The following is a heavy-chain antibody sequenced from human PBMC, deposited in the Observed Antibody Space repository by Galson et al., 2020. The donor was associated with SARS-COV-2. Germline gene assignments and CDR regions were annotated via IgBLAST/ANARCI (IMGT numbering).Heavy chain of an antibody. D-gene: IGHD3-9*01. J-gene: IGHJ5*02. CDR3: ATHPAYYDILTGPTGRFDP. CDR2: FDPEDGDT. V-gene: IGHV1-24*01. Sequence: ASVKVSCKVSGYTLTELSMHWVRQAPGKGLEWMGGFDPEDGDTIYAQKFQGRVTMTEDTSTDTAYMELSSLRSEDTAVYYCATHPAYYDILTGPTGRFDPWGQGTLVTVSS. CDR1: GYTLTELS.